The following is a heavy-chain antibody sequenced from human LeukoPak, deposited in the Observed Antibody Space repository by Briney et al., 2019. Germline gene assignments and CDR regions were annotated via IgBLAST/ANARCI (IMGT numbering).Heavy chain of an antibody. CDR3: AECSSTSCYTGGGFDY. Sequence: SVKVSCKASGGTFSSYTISWVRQAPGQGLEWMGRIIPILGIANYAQKFQGRVTITADKSTSTAYMELSSRRSEDTAVYYCAECSSTSCYTGGGFDYWGQGTLVTVSS. D-gene: IGHD2-2*02. CDR2: IIPILGIA. J-gene: IGHJ4*02. CDR1: GGTFSSYT. V-gene: IGHV1-69*02.